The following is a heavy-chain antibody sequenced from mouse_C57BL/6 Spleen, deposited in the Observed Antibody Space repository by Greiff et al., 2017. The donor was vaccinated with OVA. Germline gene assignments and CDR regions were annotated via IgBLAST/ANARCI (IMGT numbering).Heavy chain of an antibody. CDR2: INPYNGGT. CDR1: GYTFTDYY. Sequence: VQLQQSGPVLVKPGASVKMSCKASGYTFTDYYMNWVKQSHGKSLEWIGVINPYNGGTSYNQKFKGKATLTVDKSSSTAYMELNSLTSEDSAVYYCARGGKVVPYWYFDVWGTGTTVTVSS. V-gene: IGHV1-19*01. D-gene: IGHD1-1*01. J-gene: IGHJ1*03. CDR3: ARGGKVVPYWYFDV.